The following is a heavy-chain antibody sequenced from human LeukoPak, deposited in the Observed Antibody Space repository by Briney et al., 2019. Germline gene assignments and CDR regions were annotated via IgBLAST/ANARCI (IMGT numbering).Heavy chain of an antibody. Sequence: PGGSLRLSCAASGFTFSSYWMSWVRQSPGKGLEWVANLKQDGSDKYYVDSVKGRFTISRDNAKNSLYLQMHSLRAEDTAVYYCARSLGYCSAGSCFPFDYWGQGTLVTVSS. V-gene: IGHV3-7*05. CDR2: LKQDGSDK. CDR1: GFTFSSYW. CDR3: ARSLGYCSAGSCFPFDY. J-gene: IGHJ4*02. D-gene: IGHD2-15*01.